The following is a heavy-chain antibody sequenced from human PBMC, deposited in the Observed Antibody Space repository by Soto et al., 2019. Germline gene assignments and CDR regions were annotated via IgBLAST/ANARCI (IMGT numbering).Heavy chain of an antibody. Sequence: QLQLQESGPGLVKPSETLSLTCTVSGGSISSSSYYWGWIRQPPGKGLEWIVSIYYSGSTYYNPSLKSRVTISVDTSKNQFSLKLSSVTAADTAVYYWAGRGYYDSSGYRHHFDYWGQGTLVTVSS. V-gene: IGHV4-39*01. CDR3: AGRGYYDSSGYRHHFDY. CDR2: IYYSGST. D-gene: IGHD3-22*01. J-gene: IGHJ4*02. CDR1: GGSISSSSYY.